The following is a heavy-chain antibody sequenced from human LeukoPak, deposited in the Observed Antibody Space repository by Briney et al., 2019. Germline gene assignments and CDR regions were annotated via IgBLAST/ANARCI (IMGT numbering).Heavy chain of an antibody. V-gene: IGHV4-39*01. CDR3: ARQEDNYDYFDY. Sequence: PSETLSLTCTVPGGSISSSSYYWGWIRQPPGKGLEWIGSIYYSGSTYYNPSLKSRVTISVDTSKNQFSLKLSSVTAADTAVYYCARQEDNYDYFDYWGQGTLVTVSS. CDR2: IYYSGST. J-gene: IGHJ4*02. CDR1: GGSISSSSYY. D-gene: IGHD5-18*01.